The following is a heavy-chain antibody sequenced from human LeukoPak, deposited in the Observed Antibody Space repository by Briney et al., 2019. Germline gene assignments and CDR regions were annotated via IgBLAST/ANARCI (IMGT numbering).Heavy chain of an antibody. D-gene: IGHD4-4*01. J-gene: IGHJ4*02. CDR1: GGSFSGYY. Sequence: PSETLSLTCAVYGGSFSGYYWSWIRQPPGKGLEWIGEINHSGSTNYNPSLKSRVTISVDTSKNQFSLKLSSVTAADTAVYCCARGRSGEDGYSHFDYWGQGTLVTVSS. V-gene: IGHV4-34*01. CDR3: ARGRSGEDGYSHFDY. CDR2: INHSGST.